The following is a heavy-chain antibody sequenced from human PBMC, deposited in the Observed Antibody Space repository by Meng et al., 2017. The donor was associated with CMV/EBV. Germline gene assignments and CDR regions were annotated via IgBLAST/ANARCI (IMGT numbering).Heavy chain of an antibody. J-gene: IGHJ4*02. CDR1: GLTFGSYA. Sequence: GESLKISCAASGLTFGSYAMSWVRQAPGKGLEWVSAISGSGGSTYYADSVKGRFTISRDNSKNTLYLQMNSLRADDTAVYYCARTRDSSGYSIDYWGQGTLVTVSS. V-gene: IGHV3-23*01. D-gene: IGHD3-22*01. CDR2: ISGSGGST. CDR3: ARTRDSSGYSIDY.